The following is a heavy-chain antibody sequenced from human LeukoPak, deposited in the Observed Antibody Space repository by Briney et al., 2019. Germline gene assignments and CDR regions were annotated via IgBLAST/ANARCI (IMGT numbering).Heavy chain of an antibody. Sequence: GESLKISCKGSGYSFTDYWIGWVRQMPGKGLEWMGIIYPGDSDTRYSPSFQGQVTISADKSIGTAYLQWSSLKASDTAMYYCARRFLADPSGFDYWGQGTLVTVSS. CDR2: IYPGDSDT. J-gene: IGHJ4*02. CDR3: ARRFLADPSGFDY. CDR1: GYSFTDYW. V-gene: IGHV5-51*01.